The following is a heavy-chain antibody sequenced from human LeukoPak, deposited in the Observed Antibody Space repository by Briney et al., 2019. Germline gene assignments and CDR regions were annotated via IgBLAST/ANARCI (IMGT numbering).Heavy chain of an antibody. CDR1: GGSISSSGYY. V-gene: IGHV4-39*01. Sequence: SETLSLTCTVSGGSISSSGYYWGWIRQPPGKGLEWIGSIYYSGSTYYNPSLKSRVTISVDTSENQFSLKLSSVTAADTAVYYCARYGRRGLLHGFDIWGQGTMVTVSS. CDR2: IYYSGST. J-gene: IGHJ3*02. D-gene: IGHD2-15*01. CDR3: ARYGRRGLLHGFDI.